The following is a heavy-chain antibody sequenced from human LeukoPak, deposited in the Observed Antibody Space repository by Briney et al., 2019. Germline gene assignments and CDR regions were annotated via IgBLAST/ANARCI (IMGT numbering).Heavy chain of an antibody. D-gene: IGHD3-10*01. Sequence: SVKVSCKASGGTFSSYAISWVRQAPGQGLEWMGGIIPIFGTANYAQKFQGRVTITADKSTSTAYMELSSLRSEDTAVYYCASPEKSFYYGSGSYNSDDAFDIWGQGTMVTVSS. CDR2: IIPIFGTA. J-gene: IGHJ3*02. V-gene: IGHV1-69*06. CDR3: ASPEKSFYYGSGSYNSDDAFDI. CDR1: GGTFSSYA.